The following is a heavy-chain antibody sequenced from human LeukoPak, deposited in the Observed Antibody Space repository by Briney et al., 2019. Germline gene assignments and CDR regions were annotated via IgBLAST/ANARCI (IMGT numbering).Heavy chain of an antibody. D-gene: IGHD1-1*01. Sequence: ESLKISCKGSGYSFSTYWIAWVRQIPGKGLEWMGIIYPDDSDTRYSPSFQGQVTISADKSISIAYLQWGSLKASDTAMYYCARGDRVDGTTIITSHFDYWGQGTLVTVSS. CDR3: ARGDRVDGTTIITSHFDY. CDR1: GYSFSTYW. V-gene: IGHV5-51*01. J-gene: IGHJ4*02. CDR2: IYPDDSDT.